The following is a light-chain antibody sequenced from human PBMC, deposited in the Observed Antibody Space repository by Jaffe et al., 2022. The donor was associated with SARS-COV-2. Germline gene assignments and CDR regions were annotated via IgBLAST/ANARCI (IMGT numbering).Light chain of an antibody. CDR1: SSDIGGYNY. V-gene: IGLV2-8*01. J-gene: IGLJ2*01. CDR2: EVS. CDR3: SSYADSKNLV. Sequence: QSALTQPPSASGSPGQSVTISCTGTSSDIGGYNYVSWYQQHPGKAPKLIIYEVSKRPSGVPDRFSGSKSGNTASLTVSGLQADDEADYHCSSYADSKNLVFGGGTKLTVL.